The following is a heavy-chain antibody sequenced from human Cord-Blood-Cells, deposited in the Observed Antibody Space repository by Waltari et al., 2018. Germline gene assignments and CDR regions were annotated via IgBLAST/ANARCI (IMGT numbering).Heavy chain of an antibody. CDR2: IYYSGSN. J-gene: IGHJ3*02. Sequence: QLQLQESGPGLVKPSETLSLTCTVSGGSISSSSYYWGWIRQPPGKGLEWIGSIYYSGSNYSNPSLKGRVTISVDTSKNQFSLKLGSVTAADTAVYYCARQVLGISGIGVAFDSWGQGTMVTVSS. CDR3: ARQVLGISGIGVAFDS. V-gene: IGHV4-39*01. CDR1: GGSISSSSYY. D-gene: IGHD7-27*01.